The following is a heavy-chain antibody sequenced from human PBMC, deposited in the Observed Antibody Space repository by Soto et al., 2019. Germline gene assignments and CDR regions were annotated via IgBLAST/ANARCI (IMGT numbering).Heavy chain of an antibody. CDR3: ARLGGYCTTSCYGYYGMDV. CDR1: GGSISSGTYS. V-gene: IGHV4-39*01. D-gene: IGHD2-8*01. Sequence: SETLSLTCTVSGGSISSGTYSWGWIRQPPGKGLEWIGTFYYSGSTYYNPSLKSRVTISVDTSKNQFSLKVSSVTAADTAVYYCARLGGYCTTSCYGYYGMDVWGQGTTVTVSS. CDR2: FYYSGST. J-gene: IGHJ6*02.